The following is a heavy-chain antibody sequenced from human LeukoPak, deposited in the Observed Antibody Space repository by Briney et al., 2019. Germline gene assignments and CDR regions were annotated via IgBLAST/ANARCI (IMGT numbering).Heavy chain of an antibody. CDR1: GFTFSSYW. V-gene: IGHV3-7*01. CDR3: ASDYYDFWSGYPYFDY. CDR2: IKQDGSEK. J-gene: IGHJ4*02. Sequence: GGSLRLSCAASGFTFSSYWMSWVRQAPGKGLEWVANIKQDGSEKYYVDSVKGRFTISRDNAKNSLYLQMNSLRAEDTAVYYCASDYYDFWSGYPYFDYWGQGTLVTVSS. D-gene: IGHD3-3*01.